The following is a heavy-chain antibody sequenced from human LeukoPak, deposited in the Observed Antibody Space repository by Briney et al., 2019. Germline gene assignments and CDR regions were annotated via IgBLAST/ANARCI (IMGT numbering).Heavy chain of an antibody. J-gene: IGHJ5*02. CDR1: GFTFSSYE. CDR2: ISSSSSYT. V-gene: IGHV3-21*05. Sequence: GGSLRLSCAASGFTFSSYEMNWVRQAPGRGLEWVSYISSSSSYTNYADSVKGRFTISRDNAKNSLYLQMNSLRAEDTAVYYCARVAGIAVVGRGWFDPWGQGTLVTVSS. D-gene: IGHD6-19*01. CDR3: ARVAGIAVVGRGWFDP.